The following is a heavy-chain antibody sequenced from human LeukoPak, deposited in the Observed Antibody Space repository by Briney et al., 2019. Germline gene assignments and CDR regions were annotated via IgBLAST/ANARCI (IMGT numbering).Heavy chain of an antibody. D-gene: IGHD3-16*01. CDR3: AKDGGLIPPMYYFDY. V-gene: IGHV3-43*01. Sequence: GGSLRLSCAASGFTFDDYTMHWVRHAPGKGLEWVSLISWDGDSTYYADSVKGRFTISRDNSKNSLFLQMDSLRTEDTALYYCAKDGGLIPPMYYFDYWGQGTLVTVSS. J-gene: IGHJ4*02. CDR1: GFTFDDYT. CDR2: ISWDGDST.